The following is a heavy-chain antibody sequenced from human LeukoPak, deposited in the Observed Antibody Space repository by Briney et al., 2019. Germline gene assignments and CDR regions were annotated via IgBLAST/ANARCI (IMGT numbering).Heavy chain of an antibody. V-gene: IGHV1-69*04. Sequence: SVKVSCKASVGTFSSYAIGWVRQAPGQGLEWMGRIIPILGIANYAQKFQGRVTITADKSTSTAYMELSSLRSEDTAVYYCASFSDSNYDFWSGYYAPLYYYYGMDVWGQGTTVTVSS. CDR2: IIPILGIA. CDR3: ASFSDSNYDFWSGYYAPLYYYYGMDV. CDR1: VGTFSSYA. D-gene: IGHD3-3*01. J-gene: IGHJ6*02.